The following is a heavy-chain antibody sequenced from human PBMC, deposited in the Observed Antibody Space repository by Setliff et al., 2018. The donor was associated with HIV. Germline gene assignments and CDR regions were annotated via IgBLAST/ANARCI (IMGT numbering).Heavy chain of an antibody. CDR2: FDPEDDET. V-gene: IGHV1-24*01. D-gene: IGHD3-16*01. Sequence: ASVKVSCKVSGYTLTEVSIHWVRQAPGKGLEWMGGFDPEDDETVYAQKFQGRVTMTTDTSTSTAYMELRSLRFDDTAVYYCARDWAYRPDSWGQGTLVTVSS. CDR1: GYTLTEVS. J-gene: IGHJ4*02. CDR3: ARDWAYRPDS.